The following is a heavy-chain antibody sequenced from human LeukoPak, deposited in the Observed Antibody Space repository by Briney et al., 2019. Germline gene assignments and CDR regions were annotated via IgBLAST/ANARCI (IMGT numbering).Heavy chain of an antibody. V-gene: IGHV1-69*13. CDR3: ARDQGLWFGELLPHGEYFQH. CDR2: IIPMFGRT. Sequence: ASVKASCKASGGTFSGYAFSWVRQAPGQGLEWMGGIIPMFGRTNYAQTFQGRVTITADESTSTAYMELTSLRSDDTAVYYCARDQGLWFGELLPHGEYFQHWGQGTLVTVSS. J-gene: IGHJ1*01. CDR1: GGTFSGYA. D-gene: IGHD3-10*01.